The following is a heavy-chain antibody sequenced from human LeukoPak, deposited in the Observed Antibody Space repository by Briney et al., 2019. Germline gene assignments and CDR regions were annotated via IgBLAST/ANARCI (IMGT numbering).Heavy chain of an antibody. CDR1: GFTFSSYS. J-gene: IGHJ4*02. CDR3: ARDRDYYDSSGKLRD. V-gene: IGHV3-21*01. CDR2: ISSSSSYI. D-gene: IGHD3-22*01. Sequence: GGSLRLSCAASGFTFSSYSMNWVRQAPGKGLEWVSSISSSSSYIYYADSVKGRFTISRDSAKNSLYLQMNSLRAEDTAVYYCARDRDYYDSSGKLRDWGQGTLVTVSS.